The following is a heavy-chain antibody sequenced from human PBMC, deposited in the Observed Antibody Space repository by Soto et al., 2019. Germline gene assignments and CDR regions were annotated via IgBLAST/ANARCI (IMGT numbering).Heavy chain of an antibody. D-gene: IGHD2-2*01. Sequence: ASVKVSCKASGGTFSSYAISWVRQAPGQGLEWMGGIIPIFGTANYAQKFQGRVTITADESTSTAYMELSSLRSEDTAMYYCATAWVGYCSSTSCPGIDAFDIWGQGTMVTVSS. V-gene: IGHV1-69*13. CDR1: GGTFSSYA. J-gene: IGHJ3*02. CDR2: IIPIFGTA. CDR3: ATAWVGYCSSTSCPGIDAFDI.